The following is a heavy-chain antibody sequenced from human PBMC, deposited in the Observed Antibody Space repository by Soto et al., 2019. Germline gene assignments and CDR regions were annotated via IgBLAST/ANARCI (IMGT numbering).Heavy chain of an antibody. CDR1: GYTFTTYW. J-gene: IGHJ4*01. Sequence: GASVKVCCKASGYTFTTYWLQWVRQAPGQGLEWMGLIIPSDGRTTYAQKFQGRVTMTRDTSTSTVYMELSSLRSEDTAVYYCVKYYYDRSGHYYHYFDYWGQGTLVTVSS. V-gene: IGHV1-46*01. CDR2: IIPSDGRT. D-gene: IGHD3-22*01. CDR3: VKYYYDRSGHYYHYFDY.